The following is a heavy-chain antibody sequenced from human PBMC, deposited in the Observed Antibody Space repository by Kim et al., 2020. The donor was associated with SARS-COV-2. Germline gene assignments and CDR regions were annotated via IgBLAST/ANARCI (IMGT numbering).Heavy chain of an antibody. Sequence: SETLSLTCTVSGGSISSYYWSWIRQPPGKGLEWIGYIYYSGSTNYNPSLKSRVTISVDTSKNQFSLKLSSVTAADTAVYYCARRPSDSSGWYDNYGMDVWSQGTTVTVSS. D-gene: IGHD6-19*01. J-gene: IGHJ6*02. V-gene: IGHV4-59*08. CDR2: IYYSGST. CDR1: GGSISSYY. CDR3: ARRPSDSSGWYDNYGMDV.